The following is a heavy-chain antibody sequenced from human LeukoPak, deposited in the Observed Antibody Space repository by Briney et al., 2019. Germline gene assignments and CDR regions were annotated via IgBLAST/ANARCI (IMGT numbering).Heavy chain of an antibody. Sequence: AGGSLRLSCAASGFTFSSYSMNWVRQAPGKGLEWVSSISSSSSYIYYADSVKGRFTISRDNAKNSLYLQMNSLRAEDTAVYYCARGRVTMVRGATHYYYYGMDVWGQGTTVTVS. CDR1: GFTFSSYS. J-gene: IGHJ6*02. D-gene: IGHD3-10*01. CDR3: ARGRVTMVRGATHYYYYGMDV. V-gene: IGHV3-21*01. CDR2: ISSSSSYI.